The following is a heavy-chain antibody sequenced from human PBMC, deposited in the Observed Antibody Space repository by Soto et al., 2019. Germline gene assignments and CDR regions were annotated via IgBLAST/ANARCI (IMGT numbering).Heavy chain of an antibody. Sequence: VKVSCKASGFTFSSYVIHWVRQAPGQGLEWMGWISPGGGNTRYSQKFQNRFTVTWDTSATTAYMELSSLRSEDTALFYCARDLIATPGALFDFWGQGTLVTVSS. CDR3: ARDLIATPGALFDF. CDR1: GFTFSSYV. J-gene: IGHJ4*02. V-gene: IGHV1-3*01. CDR2: ISPGGGNT. D-gene: IGHD6-13*01.